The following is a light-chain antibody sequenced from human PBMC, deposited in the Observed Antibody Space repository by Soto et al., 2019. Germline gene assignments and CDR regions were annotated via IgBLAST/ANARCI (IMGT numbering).Light chain of an antibody. V-gene: IGKV1-5*03. CDR3: QQYNDLST. Sequence: DIQMTQSPSSLSASLGDRVTITCRASQGISNYLAWYQQKPAKAPKLLIYKASTLESGVPSRFSGSGSGTEFTLTISSLQADDFATYYCQQYNDLSTFGGGTKVDIK. CDR1: QGISNY. CDR2: KAS. J-gene: IGKJ4*01.